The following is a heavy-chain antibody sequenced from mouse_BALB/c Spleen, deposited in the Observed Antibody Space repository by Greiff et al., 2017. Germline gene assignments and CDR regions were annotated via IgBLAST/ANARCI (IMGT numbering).Heavy chain of an antibody. CDR3: VRHALTTRGYFDV. V-gene: IGHV10-1*02. D-gene: IGHD2-12*01. CDR1: GFTFNTYA. CDR2: IRSKSNNYAT. J-gene: IGHJ1*01. Sequence: EVQLQESGGGLVQPKGSLKLSCAASGFTFNTYAMNWVRQAPGKGLEWVARIRSKSNNYATYYADSVKDRFTISRDDSQSMLYLQMNNLKTEDTAMYYCVRHALTTRGYFDVWGAGTTVTVSS.